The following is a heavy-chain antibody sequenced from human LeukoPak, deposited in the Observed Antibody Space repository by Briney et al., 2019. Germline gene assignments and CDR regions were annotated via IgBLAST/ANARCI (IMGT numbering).Heavy chain of an antibody. Sequence: ASVKVSCKASGGTFSSYAISRVRQAPGQGLEWMGWISAYNGNTNYAQKLQGRVTMTTDTSTSTAYMELRSLRSDDTAVYYCARVGAGSYSLDYWGQGTLVTVSS. V-gene: IGHV1-18*01. CDR3: ARVGAGSYSLDY. CDR2: ISAYNGNT. J-gene: IGHJ4*02. D-gene: IGHD3-10*01. CDR1: GGTFSSYA.